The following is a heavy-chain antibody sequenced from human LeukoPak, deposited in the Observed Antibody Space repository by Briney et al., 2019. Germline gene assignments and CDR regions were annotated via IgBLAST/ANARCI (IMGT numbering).Heavy chain of an antibody. CDR1: GFTFSSYA. CDR3: AKVPYGDYDPYYFDY. Sequence: GGSLRLSCAASGFTFSSYAMSWVRQAPGKGLEWVSAISGSGGSTYYADSVKGRFTISRDNSKNTLYLQMNSLRAEDTAVYYCAKVPYGDYDPYYFDYWGQGTLVTVPS. CDR2: ISGSGGST. V-gene: IGHV3-23*01. J-gene: IGHJ4*02. D-gene: IGHD4-17*01.